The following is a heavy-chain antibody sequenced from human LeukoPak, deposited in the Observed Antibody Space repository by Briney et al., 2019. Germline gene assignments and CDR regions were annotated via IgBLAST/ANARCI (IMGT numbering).Heavy chain of an antibody. V-gene: IGHV3-30*02. D-gene: IGHD3-10*01. CDR2: IRYDGSNK. Sequence: GGSLRLSCAASGFTFSSYGMHWVRQAPGKGLEWVAFIRYDGSNKYYADSVKGRFTISRDNSKNTLYLQMNSLRAEDTAVYYCAKDSRITMVRGVITPFDYWGQGTLVTVSS. CDR1: GFTFSSYG. CDR3: AKDSRITMVRGVITPFDY. J-gene: IGHJ4*02.